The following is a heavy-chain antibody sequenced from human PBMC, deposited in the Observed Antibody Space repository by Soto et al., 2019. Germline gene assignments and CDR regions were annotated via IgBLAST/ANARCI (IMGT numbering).Heavy chain of an antibody. CDR1: GFTFSDYY. Sequence: PGGSLRLSCAASGFTFSDYYMSWIRQAPGKGLEWVSYITSRGTAKYYADSVKGRFTISRDTAKNSLFLQMNSLRAEDTAVYYCVRDDRNYDYWGQGTMVTVYS. V-gene: IGHV3-11*01. J-gene: IGHJ4*02. CDR2: ITSRGTAK. D-gene: IGHD1-7*01. CDR3: VRDDRNYDY.